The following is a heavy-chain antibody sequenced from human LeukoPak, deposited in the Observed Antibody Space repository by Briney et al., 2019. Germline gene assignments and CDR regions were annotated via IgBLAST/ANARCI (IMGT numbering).Heavy chain of an antibody. V-gene: IGHV3-23*01. CDR1: GFTFSSYA. J-gene: IGHJ4*02. CDR3: AKDLTAYCGGDCYSGGYFDY. Sequence: GGPLRLSCAASGFTFSSYAMSWVRQAPGKGLEWVSAISGSGGSTYYADSVKGRFTISRDNSKNTLYLQMNSLRAEDTAVYYCAKDLTAYCGGDCYSGGYFDYWGQGTLVTVSS. D-gene: IGHD2-21*02. CDR2: ISGSGGST.